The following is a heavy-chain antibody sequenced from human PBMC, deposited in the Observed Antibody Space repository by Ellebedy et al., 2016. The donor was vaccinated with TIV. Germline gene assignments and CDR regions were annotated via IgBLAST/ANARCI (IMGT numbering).Heavy chain of an antibody. CDR3: AKDGQGGYYYYYYMDV. J-gene: IGHJ6*03. D-gene: IGHD3-16*01. Sequence: SLKISCAASGFTFDDYAMHWVRQAPGKGLEWVSGISWNSGSIGYADSVKGRFTISRDNAKNSLYLQMNSLRAEDTALYYCAKDGQGGYYYYYYMDVWGKGTTVTVSS. CDR2: ISWNSGSI. CDR1: GFTFDDYA. V-gene: IGHV3-9*01.